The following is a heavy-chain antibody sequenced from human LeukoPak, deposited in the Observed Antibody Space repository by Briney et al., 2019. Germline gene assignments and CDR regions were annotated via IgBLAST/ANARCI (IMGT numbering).Heavy chain of an antibody. Sequence: MPSETLSLTCTVSGGSISSSRYYWGWIRQPPGKGLEWIGRIYYSGSTYYNPSLKSRFTISVDTSKNQFSLKLSSVTAADAAVYYCARHAFRDYDILTGYYTPSLFFDYWGQGTLVTVSS. CDR2: IYYSGST. CDR3: ARHAFRDYDILTGYYTPSLFFDY. V-gene: IGHV4-39*01. CDR1: GGSISSSRYY. D-gene: IGHD3-9*01. J-gene: IGHJ4*02.